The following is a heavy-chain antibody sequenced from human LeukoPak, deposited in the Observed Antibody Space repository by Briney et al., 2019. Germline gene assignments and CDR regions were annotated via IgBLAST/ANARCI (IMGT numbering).Heavy chain of an antibody. D-gene: IGHD2-21*02. V-gene: IGHV1-18*04. CDR3: ARGRDIVVVTAIDY. Sequence: ASVKVSCKASGYTFTGYYMHWVRQAPGQGLEWMGWISAYNGNTNYAQKLQGRVTMTTDTSTSTAYMELRSLRSDDTAVYYCARGRDIVVVTAIDYWGQGTLVTVSS. CDR1: GYTFTGYY. J-gene: IGHJ4*02. CDR2: ISAYNGNT.